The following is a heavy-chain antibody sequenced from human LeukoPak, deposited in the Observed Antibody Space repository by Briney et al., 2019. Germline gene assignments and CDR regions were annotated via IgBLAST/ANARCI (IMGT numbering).Heavy chain of an antibody. CDR1: GYTFTGYY. CDR3: ARDGIYDSLTHLDY. V-gene: IGHV1-69*04. Sequence: SVKVSCKASGYTFTGYYMYWVRQAPGQGLEWMGRIIPIFDIANSAQKFQGRVTISANKSTSTAYMELTSLRSEDTAMYYCARDGIYDSLTHLDYWGQGTLVTVSS. D-gene: IGHD3-9*01. J-gene: IGHJ4*02. CDR2: IIPIFDIA.